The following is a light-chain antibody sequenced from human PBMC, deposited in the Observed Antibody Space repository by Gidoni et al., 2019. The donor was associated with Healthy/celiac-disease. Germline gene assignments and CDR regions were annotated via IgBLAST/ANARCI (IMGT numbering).Light chain of an antibody. Sequence: VGDRVTITCRASQSISSYLNWYQQKPGKAPKLLIYAASSLQSGVPSRFSGSGSGTDFTLTISSLQPEDFATYYCQQSYSTPYTFGQGTKLEIK. CDR3: QQSYSTPYT. CDR1: QSISSY. CDR2: AAS. J-gene: IGKJ2*01. V-gene: IGKV1-39*01.